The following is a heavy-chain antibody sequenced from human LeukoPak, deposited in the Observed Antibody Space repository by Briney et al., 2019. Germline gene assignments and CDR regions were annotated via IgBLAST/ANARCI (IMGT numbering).Heavy chain of an antibody. CDR1: GYTFTSYG. Sequence: EASVKVSCKASGYTFTSYGISWVRQAPGQGLEWMGWINTNTGNPTYAQGFTGRFVFSLDTSVSTAYLQISSLKAEDTAVYYCARESGYYYDRSGPDPGDYWGQGTLVTVSS. CDR2: INTNTGNP. CDR3: ARESGYYYDRSGPDPGDY. J-gene: IGHJ4*02. D-gene: IGHD3-22*01. V-gene: IGHV7-4-1*02.